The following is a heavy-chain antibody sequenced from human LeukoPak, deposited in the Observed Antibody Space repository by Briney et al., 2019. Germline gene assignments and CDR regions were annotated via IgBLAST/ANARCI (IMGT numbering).Heavy chain of an antibody. Sequence: ASVTVSCTASGYTFTSYGISWVRQAPGQGLEWMGWISAYNGNTNYAQKLQGRVTMTTDTSTSTAYMELRSLRSDDTAVYYCARDPTTYHYDFWSGPFDYWGQGTLVTVSS. CDR3: ARDPTTYHYDFWSGPFDY. D-gene: IGHD3-3*01. J-gene: IGHJ4*02. CDR2: ISAYNGNT. CDR1: GYTFTSYG. V-gene: IGHV1-18*01.